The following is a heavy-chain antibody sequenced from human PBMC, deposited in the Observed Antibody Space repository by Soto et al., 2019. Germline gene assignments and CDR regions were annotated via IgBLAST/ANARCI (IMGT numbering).Heavy chain of an antibody. Sequence: SETLSLTCTVSGGSISSSSYYWGWIRQPPGKGLEWIGSIYYSGSTYYNPSLKSRVAISVDTSKNQFSLKLSSVTAADTAVYYCARVRFLEWLSYYYGMDVWGQGTTVTVSS. J-gene: IGHJ6*02. CDR2: IYYSGST. CDR3: ARVRFLEWLSYYYGMDV. D-gene: IGHD3-3*01. CDR1: GGSISSSSYY. V-gene: IGHV4-39*01.